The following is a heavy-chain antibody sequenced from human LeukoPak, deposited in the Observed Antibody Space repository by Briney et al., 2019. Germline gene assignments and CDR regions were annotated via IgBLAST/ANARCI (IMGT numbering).Heavy chain of an antibody. D-gene: IGHD6-19*01. J-gene: IGHJ4*02. CDR2: ISSGGRYV. CDR1: GFSFSTYS. CDR3: TRDVRDEYSSGWYPIGY. V-gene: IGHV3-21*01. Sequence: GGSLRLSCAASGFSFSTYSMNWVRQAPGKGLEWVSSISSGGRYVYYADSVKGRFTISRDNAKNSLYLQMNSLRAEDTAVYYCTRDVRDEYSSGWYPIGYWGQGTLVTVSS.